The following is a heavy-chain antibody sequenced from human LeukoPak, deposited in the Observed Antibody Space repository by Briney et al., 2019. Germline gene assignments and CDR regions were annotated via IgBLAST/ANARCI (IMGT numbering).Heavy chain of an antibody. CDR3: AKVFRLGLYSSSYFDY. CDR1: GFTFSSYG. Sequence: GGSLRLSCAASGFTFSSYGMHWVRQAPGKGLEWVAVISYDGSNKYYADSVKGRFTISRDNSKNTLYLQMNSLRAEDTAVYYCAKVFRLGLYSSSYFDYWGQGILVTVSS. CDR2: ISYDGSNK. D-gene: IGHD6-13*01. V-gene: IGHV3-30*18. J-gene: IGHJ4*02.